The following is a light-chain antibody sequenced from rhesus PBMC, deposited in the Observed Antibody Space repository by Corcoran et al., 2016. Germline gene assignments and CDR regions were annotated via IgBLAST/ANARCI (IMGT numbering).Light chain of an antibody. V-gene: IGKV1-19*01. CDR2: AAS. Sequence: DIQMTQSPSSPSASVGDKVTITCHASQGVSSWLAWYQQKPGKAPKPLIYAASNLQSGVPSRFSGSGSGTDYTLAMSRLKPEAFATNNYQQYDDLPFTFGPGAKLDIE. CDR3: QQYDDLPFT. J-gene: IGKJ3*01. CDR1: QGVSSW.